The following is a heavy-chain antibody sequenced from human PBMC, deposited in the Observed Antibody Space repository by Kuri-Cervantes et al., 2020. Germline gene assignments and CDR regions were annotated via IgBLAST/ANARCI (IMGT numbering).Heavy chain of an antibody. Sequence: GESLKISCAASGFTFTSYAMSWVRQAPGKGLEWVSRINRDGSSTSYADSVKGRFTISRDNAKNTLYLQMNSLRAEDTAVYYCAREEVYGDYYYGMDVWGQGTTVTVSS. CDR2: INRDGSST. V-gene: IGHV3-74*01. CDR1: GFTFTSYA. CDR3: AREEVYGDYYYGMDV. J-gene: IGHJ6*02. D-gene: IGHD5/OR15-5a*01.